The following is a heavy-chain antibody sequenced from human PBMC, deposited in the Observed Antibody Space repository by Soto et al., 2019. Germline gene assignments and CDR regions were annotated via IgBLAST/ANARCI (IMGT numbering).Heavy chain of an antibody. V-gene: IGHV3-23*01. J-gene: IGHJ4*02. CDR2: ISGSGGST. CDR1: GFTFSSYA. D-gene: IGHD6-13*01. Sequence: GGSLRLSCASSGFTFSSYAMSWVRQAPGKGLEWVSAISGSGGSTYYADSVKGRFTISRDNSKNTLYLQMNSLRAEDTAVYYCAKGTYSSRWCIDYWGQGTLVTVSS. CDR3: AKGTYSSRWCIDY.